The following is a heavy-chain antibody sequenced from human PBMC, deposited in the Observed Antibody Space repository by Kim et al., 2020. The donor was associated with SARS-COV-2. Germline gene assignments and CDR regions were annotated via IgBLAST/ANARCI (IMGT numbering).Heavy chain of an antibody. J-gene: IGHJ4*02. CDR1: DFTVSNNF. Sequence: GGSLRLSCTTSDFTVSNNFINWVRQAPGKGLDWVSVIYSGGSAYYADSVKGRFTISRDNSKNTVYPQMNNLRVEDTAVYYCARGRSGCDYWGQGTLVPVS. V-gene: IGHV3-66*01. CDR3: ARGRSGCDY. D-gene: IGHD6-19*01. CDR2: IYSGGSA.